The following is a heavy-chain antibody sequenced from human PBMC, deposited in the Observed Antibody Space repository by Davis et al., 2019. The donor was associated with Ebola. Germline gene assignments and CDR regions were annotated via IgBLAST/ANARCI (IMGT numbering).Heavy chain of an antibody. Sequence: GESLKISCAASGFTFSSYAMHWVRQAPGKVLEWVAVISYDGSNKYYADSVKGRFTISRDNSKNTLYLQMNSLRAEDTAVYYCAREPVTTTLDYWGQGTLVTVSS. J-gene: IGHJ4*02. CDR1: GFTFSSYA. CDR2: ISYDGSNK. CDR3: AREPVTTTLDY. V-gene: IGHV3-30-3*01. D-gene: IGHD4-17*01.